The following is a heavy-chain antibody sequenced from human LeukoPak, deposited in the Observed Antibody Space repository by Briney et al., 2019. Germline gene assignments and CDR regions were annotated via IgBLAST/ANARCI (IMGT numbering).Heavy chain of an antibody. CDR3: ARGYSGYDFPYYFDY. J-gene: IGHJ4*02. CDR2: INPNSGGT. Sequence: ASVKVSCKASGYTFTGYYMHWVRQAPGRGLEWMGWINPNSGGTNYAQKFQGRVTMTRDTSISTAYMELSRLRSDDTAVYYCARGYSGYDFPYYFDYWGQGTLVTVSS. CDR1: GYTFTGYY. D-gene: IGHD5-12*01. V-gene: IGHV1-2*02.